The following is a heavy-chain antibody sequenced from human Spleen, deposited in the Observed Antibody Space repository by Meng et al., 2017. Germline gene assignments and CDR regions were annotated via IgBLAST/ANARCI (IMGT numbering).Heavy chain of an antibody. CDR1: GFTFDDYA. V-gene: IGHV3-9*01. Sequence: GGSLRLSCAASGFTFDDYAMHWVRQAPGKGLEWVSGITWNSGSIDYADSVKGRFTISRDNAKNSLYLQMNSLRAEDTALYYCAKDIGRITMVRGVIIIRGLDVWGQGTTVTVSS. CDR2: ITWNSGSI. CDR3: AKDIGRITMVRGVIIIRGLDV. D-gene: IGHD3-10*01. J-gene: IGHJ6*02.